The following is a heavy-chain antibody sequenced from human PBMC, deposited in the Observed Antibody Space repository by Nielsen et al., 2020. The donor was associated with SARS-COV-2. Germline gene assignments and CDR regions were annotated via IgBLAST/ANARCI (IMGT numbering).Heavy chain of an antibody. D-gene: IGHD4-17*01. Sequence: SETLSLTCTVSGGSISNVGYYWSWIRQHPGKGLEWIGYIYYSGSAQYNPSLESRVSMSVDTSNNYFSLSLTSVTAADTTAYYCARVDYGDYGAGMWFDSWGQGTLVSVSS. CDR3: ARVDYGDYGAGMWFDS. V-gene: IGHV4-31*03. CDR2: IYYSGSA. J-gene: IGHJ5*01. CDR1: GGSISNVGYY.